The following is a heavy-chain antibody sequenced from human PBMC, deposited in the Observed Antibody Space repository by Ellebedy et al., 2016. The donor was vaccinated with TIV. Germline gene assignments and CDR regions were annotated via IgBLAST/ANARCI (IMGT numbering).Heavy chain of an antibody. CDR3: ARCRKGESDCDF. D-gene: IGHD3-16*01. CDR1: GFTFSSYG. J-gene: IGHJ4*02. Sequence: GGSLRLSCAASGFTFSSYGMHWVRQAPGKGLEWVELISSDASHTYYIDSVEGRFTVSTDTTENTLYLQMTGLREEDTAVYFCARCRKGESDCDFWGQGTLVAVSS. CDR2: ISSDASHT. V-gene: IGHV3-30*03.